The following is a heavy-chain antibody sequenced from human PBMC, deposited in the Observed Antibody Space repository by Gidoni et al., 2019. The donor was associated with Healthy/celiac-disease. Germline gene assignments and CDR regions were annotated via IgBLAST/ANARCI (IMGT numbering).Heavy chain of an antibody. J-gene: IGHJ4*02. D-gene: IGHD2-15*01. Sequence: EVQLVESGGGLVQPGRSLRLSCAASGFTFDDYAMHWVRQAPGTGLGWVSVISWNSGSIGYADSVKGRFTISRDNAKNSLYLQMNSLRAEDTALYYCAKDIGLCGGSCYSDYYFDYWGQGTLVTVSS. CDR3: AKDIGLCGGSCYSDYYFDY. V-gene: IGHV3-9*01. CDR2: ISWNSGSI. CDR1: GFTFDDYA.